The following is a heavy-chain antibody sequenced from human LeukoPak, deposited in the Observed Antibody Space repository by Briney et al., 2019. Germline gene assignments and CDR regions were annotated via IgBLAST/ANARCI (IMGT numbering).Heavy chain of an antibody. D-gene: IGHD6-19*01. Sequence: SETLSLTYAVYGGSFSGYYWSWIRKPPGKELEWIGEINHSGSTYYNPSLKSRVTISVDTSKNQFSLKLSSVTAADTAVYYCARLDMAVAGNRWFDPWGQGTLVTVSS. V-gene: IGHV4-34*01. CDR1: GGSFSGYY. CDR3: ARLDMAVAGNRWFDP. J-gene: IGHJ5*02. CDR2: INHSGST.